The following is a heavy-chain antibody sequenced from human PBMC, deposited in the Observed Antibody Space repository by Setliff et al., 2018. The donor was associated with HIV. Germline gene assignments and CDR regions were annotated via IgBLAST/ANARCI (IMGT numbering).Heavy chain of an antibody. J-gene: IGHJ4*02. Sequence: GGSLRLSCAASGFTFDDYGMSWVRQAPGKGLEWVSGINWNGGSTGYADSVKGRFTISRDNSKNTLYLQMDSLRAEDTAVYYCAKDHATSSWFTALLDYWGQGALVTVSS. CDR3: AKDHATSSWFTALLDY. D-gene: IGHD6-13*01. CDR1: GFTFDDYG. V-gene: IGHV3-20*04. CDR2: INWNGGST.